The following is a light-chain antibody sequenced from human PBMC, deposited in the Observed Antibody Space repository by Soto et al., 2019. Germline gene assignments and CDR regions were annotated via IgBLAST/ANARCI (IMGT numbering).Light chain of an antibody. Sequence: QAVVTQEPSFSVSPGGTVTLTCGLTSGSVSTSYYASWYQQTPGQAPRMLIYNTKIRSSGVPDRFSGSILGNKAALTITGAQADDESDYYCVLYMGGGVWVFGGGTQLTVL. CDR2: NTK. CDR3: VLYMGGGVWV. V-gene: IGLV8-61*01. CDR1: SGSVSTSYY. J-gene: IGLJ3*02.